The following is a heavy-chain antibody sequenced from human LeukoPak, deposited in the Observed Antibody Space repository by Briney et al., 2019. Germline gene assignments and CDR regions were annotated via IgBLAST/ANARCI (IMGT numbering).Heavy chain of an antibody. J-gene: IGHJ3*02. CDR2: IYHSGST. V-gene: IGHV4-30-2*01. CDR3: ARAHRSGDAFDI. D-gene: IGHD6-25*01. CDR1: GGSISSGGYS. Sequence: PSQTLSLTCAVSGGSISSGGYSWSWIRQPPGKGLEWIGYIYHSGSTYYNPSLKSRVTISVDRSKNQFSLKLSSVTAADTAVYYCARAHRSGDAFDIWGQGTMVTVSS.